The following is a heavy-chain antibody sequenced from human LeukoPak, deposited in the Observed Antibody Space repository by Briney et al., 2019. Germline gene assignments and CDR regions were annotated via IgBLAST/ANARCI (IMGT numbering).Heavy chain of an antibody. Sequence: SETLSLTCTVSGGSISIYYWSWIRQPPGKGLEWIGYIYYSGSTNYNPSLKSRVTISVDTSKNQFSLKLSSVTAADTAVYYCARSTSHLYYYDSSGYSYWGQGTLVTVSS. J-gene: IGHJ4*02. CDR1: GGSISIYY. CDR2: IYYSGST. CDR3: ARSTSHLYYYDSSGYSY. V-gene: IGHV4-59*08. D-gene: IGHD3-22*01.